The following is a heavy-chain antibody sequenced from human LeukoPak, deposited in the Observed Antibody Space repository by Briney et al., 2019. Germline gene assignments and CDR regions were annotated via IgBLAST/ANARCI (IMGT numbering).Heavy chain of an antibody. V-gene: IGHV4-4*02. Sequence: SETLSLTCAVSGGSISSSNWWGWVRQPPGKGLEWIGEIYHSGSPNYNPSLKSRVTISVDKSRNHFSLNLSSVTAADTAVYYCARVNINNWHSCDYWGQGTLVTVSS. CDR1: GGSISSSNW. CDR2: IYHSGSP. CDR3: ARVNINNWHSCDY. D-gene: IGHD1-1*01. J-gene: IGHJ4*02.